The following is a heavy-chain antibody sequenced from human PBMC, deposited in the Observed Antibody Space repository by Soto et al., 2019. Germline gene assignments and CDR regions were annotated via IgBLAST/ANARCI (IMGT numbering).Heavy chain of an antibody. CDR3: AHIPNYYQYDWFDP. Sequence: QITLKESGPTLVKPTQTLTLTCTFSGFSLPTRGVGVGLIRQPPGKALECLALIYWDDDKRYSPSLQSRLSITKDTSKNQVVLTMTKVDPVDTATYYCAHIPNYYQYDWFDPWGQGTLVSVSS. CDR1: GFSLPTRGVG. D-gene: IGHD3-16*01. J-gene: IGHJ5*02. CDR2: IYWDDDK. V-gene: IGHV2-5*02.